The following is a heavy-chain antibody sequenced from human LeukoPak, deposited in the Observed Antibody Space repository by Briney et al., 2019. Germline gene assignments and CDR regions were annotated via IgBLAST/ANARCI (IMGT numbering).Heavy chain of an antibody. D-gene: IGHD3-16*01. Sequence: ASVKVSCKASGYTFTTYSMHWVRQAPGQGLEWMAIINLSGGSTDYTQKFQGRVTMTRDTSTSTVYMELSSLRSEDTAVYYCARHFMKQSYFDYWGQGTLVTVSS. CDR2: INLSGGST. CDR3: ARHFMKQSYFDY. J-gene: IGHJ4*02. V-gene: IGHV1-46*01. CDR1: GYTFTTYS.